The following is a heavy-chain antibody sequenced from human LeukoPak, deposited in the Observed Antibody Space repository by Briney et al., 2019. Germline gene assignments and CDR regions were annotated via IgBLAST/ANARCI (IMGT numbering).Heavy chain of an antibody. D-gene: IGHD4-17*01. Sequence: AVKVSCKASAGSFSSYAISWGRQAPGQGLEWMGGIIPIVGTANYAQKFQGRVTITTDESTSTAYMELSSLRSEDTAVYYCARDLPHYGDYAHYSNMDVWGKGTTVTVSS. J-gene: IGHJ6*03. CDR2: IIPIVGTA. CDR3: ARDLPHYGDYAHYSNMDV. CDR1: AGSFSSYA. V-gene: IGHV1-69*05.